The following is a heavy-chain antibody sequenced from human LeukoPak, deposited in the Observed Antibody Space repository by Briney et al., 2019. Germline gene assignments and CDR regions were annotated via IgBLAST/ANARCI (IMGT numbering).Heavy chain of an antibody. CDR2: INHSGST. Sequence: SETLSLTCAVYGGSFSGYYWSWIRQPPGKGLEWIGEINHSGSTNYNPSLKSRVTISVDTSKNQFSLKLSSVTAADTAVYYCARHVHRQTNTRDGYYMDVWGKGTTVTVSS. V-gene: IGHV4-34*01. CDR3: ARHVHRQTNTRDGYYMDV. CDR1: GGSFSGYY. J-gene: IGHJ6*03. D-gene: IGHD2-8*01.